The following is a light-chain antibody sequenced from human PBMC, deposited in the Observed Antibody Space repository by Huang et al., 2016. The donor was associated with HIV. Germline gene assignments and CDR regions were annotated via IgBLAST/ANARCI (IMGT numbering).Light chain of an antibody. CDR3: QDYSNWPYT. CDR1: QSLSST. CDR2: GAS. J-gene: IGKJ2*01. Sequence: EIVLTQSPATLSVSPGERATLSCRASQSLSSTLAWYQHKPGQAPRLLMYGASTRATGVPARFSGSGSGTEFTLTISSLQSEDFAVYYCQDYSNWPYTFGQGTKLEIK. V-gene: IGKV3-15*01.